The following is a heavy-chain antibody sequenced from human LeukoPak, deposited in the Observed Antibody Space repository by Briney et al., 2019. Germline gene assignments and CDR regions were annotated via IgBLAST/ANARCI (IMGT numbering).Heavy chain of an antibody. CDR2: ISGSGGST. CDR1: GLTFSSYA. V-gene: IGHV3-23*01. CDR3: AKGVVVVPAASVFDY. D-gene: IGHD2-2*01. J-gene: IGHJ4*02. Sequence: GGSLRLSCAASGLTFSSYAMSWVRQAPGKGLEWVSAISGSGGSTYYADSVKGRFTISRDNSKNTLYLQMNSLRAEDTAVYYCAKGVVVVPAASVFDYWGQGTLVTVSS.